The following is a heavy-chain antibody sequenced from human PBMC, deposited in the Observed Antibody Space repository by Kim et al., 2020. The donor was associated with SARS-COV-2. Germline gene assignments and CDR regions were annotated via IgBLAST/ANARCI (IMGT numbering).Heavy chain of an antibody. Sequence: PSRKSRVTISVDTSKNQFSLKLSSVTAADTAVYYCARKRRFGAAAARFDYWGQGTLVTVSS. J-gene: IGHJ4*02. CDR3: ARKRRFGAAAARFDY. D-gene: IGHD6-13*01. V-gene: IGHV4-34*01.